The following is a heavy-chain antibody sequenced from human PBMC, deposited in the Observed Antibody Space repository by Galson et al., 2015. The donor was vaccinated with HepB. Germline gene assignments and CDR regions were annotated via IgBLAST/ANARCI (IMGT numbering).Heavy chain of an antibody. J-gene: IGHJ4*02. CDR3: ARDRPYGDYGPYYFDY. CDR1: GYTFTSYY. D-gene: IGHD4-17*01. CDR2: INPSGGST. Sequence: SCKASGYTFTSYYMHWVRQAPGQGLEWMGIINPSGGSTSYAQKFQGRVTMTRDTSTSTVYMELSSLRSEDTAVYYCARDRPYGDYGPYYFDYWGQGTLVTVSS. V-gene: IGHV1-46*01.